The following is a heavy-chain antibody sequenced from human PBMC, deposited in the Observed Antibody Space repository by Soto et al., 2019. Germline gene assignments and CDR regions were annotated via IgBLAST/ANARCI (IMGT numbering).Heavy chain of an antibody. CDR3: ATSRDSGNGLDY. CDR2: FDPEDGET. D-gene: IGHD1-1*01. V-gene: IGHV1-24*01. Sequence: ASVKVSCKVSGYTLTELSMHWVRQAPGKGLEWMGGFDPEDGETIYAQKFQGRVTMTEDTSTDTAYMELSSLRSEDTAVYYCATSRDSGNGLDYWGQGTLVTVSS. CDR1: GYTLTELS. J-gene: IGHJ4*02.